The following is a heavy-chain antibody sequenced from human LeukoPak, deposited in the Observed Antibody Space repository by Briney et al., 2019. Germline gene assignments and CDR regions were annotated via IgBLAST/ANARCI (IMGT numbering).Heavy chain of an antibody. Sequence: PSETLSLTCTVSGGSITSHYWNWIWQSPEKGLEWIGYIYYSANTNYNPSLKSRVTILVDTPKNHFSLRLSSVTAADTAVYYCARGSLDDYGGNSARYNWFDAWGQGILVTVSS. D-gene: IGHD4-23*01. V-gene: IGHV4-59*11. CDR1: GGSITSHY. CDR3: ARGSLDDYGGNSARYNWFDA. CDR2: IYYSANT. J-gene: IGHJ5*02.